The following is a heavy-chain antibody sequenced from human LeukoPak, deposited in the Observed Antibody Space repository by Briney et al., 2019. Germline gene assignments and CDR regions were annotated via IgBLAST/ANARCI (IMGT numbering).Heavy chain of an antibody. CDR3: VRGVGSSTSCYVRAFDI. J-gene: IGHJ3*02. Sequence: GGSLRLSCAASGFTFSNSWMHWVCQAPEKGLEWVADIKCDGSEKCYVDSVKGRLTISRDNAKNSLYLQVNSLRAEDMTVYYCVRGVGSSTSCYVRAFDIWGQGAMVTVSS. D-gene: IGHD2-2*01. CDR1: GFTFSNSW. CDR2: IKCDGSEK. V-gene: IGHV3-52*01.